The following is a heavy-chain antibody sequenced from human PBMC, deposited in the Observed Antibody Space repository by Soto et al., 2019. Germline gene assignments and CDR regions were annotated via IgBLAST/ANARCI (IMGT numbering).Heavy chain of an antibody. CDR1: GFTLSSFW. V-gene: IGHV3-7*03. D-gene: IGHD5-18*01. J-gene: IGHJ4*02. CDR2: INQDGSAT. Sequence: EVQLVESGGGLVQPGGSLRLSCAASGFTLSSFWLSWVRQAPGKGPEWVANINQDGSATNYPASVKGRFTISRDNVKNSLLLQLNSLRAEDAAVYYCARDWSGHSCAYGYWGGVTLGTVSS. CDR3: ARDWSGHSCAYGY.